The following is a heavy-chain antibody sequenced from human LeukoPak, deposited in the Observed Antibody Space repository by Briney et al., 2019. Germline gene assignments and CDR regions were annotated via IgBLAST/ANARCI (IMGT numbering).Heavy chain of an antibody. J-gene: IGHJ4*02. Sequence: GGSLRLSCAASGFTFSDYGMHWVRRTPGRGLEWVAAIWYDGSNKYYADSVEGRFTISRDNSKNTLYLQMNSLRGEDMALYYCARDIVAAGGRYFDHWGQGTLVTVSS. V-gene: IGHV3-33*01. CDR2: IWYDGSNK. CDR3: ARDIVAAGGRYFDH. CDR1: GFTFSDYG. D-gene: IGHD6-13*01.